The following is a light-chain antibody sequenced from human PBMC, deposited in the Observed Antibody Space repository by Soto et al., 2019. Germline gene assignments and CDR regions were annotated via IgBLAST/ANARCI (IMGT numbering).Light chain of an antibody. CDR1: RSDVGGYNY. CDR3: SSYTSSSTYV. CDR2: DVT. V-gene: IGLV2-14*01. J-gene: IGLJ1*01. Sequence: QCVLTQPASVSGSPGQSITISCTGTRSDVGGYNYVYWHQQHPGKAPKLMIYDVTNRPSGVSDRFSGSKSGNTASLTISGLQAEDEADYYCSSYTSSSTYVFGAGTKVTVL.